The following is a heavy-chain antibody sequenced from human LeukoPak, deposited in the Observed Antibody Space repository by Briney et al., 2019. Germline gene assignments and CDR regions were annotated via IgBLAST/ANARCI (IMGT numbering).Heavy chain of an antibody. D-gene: IGHD5-18*01. Sequence: ASVKVSCKASGYTFTTYYIHWVRQAPGQGPEWMGWINPNSGGTNYAQKLQGRVTMTTDTSTSTAYMELRSLRSDDTAVYYCARKEEEYSYGLDYWGQGTLVTVSS. J-gene: IGHJ4*02. CDR2: INPNSGGT. CDR1: GYTFTTYY. V-gene: IGHV1-2*02. CDR3: ARKEEEYSYGLDY.